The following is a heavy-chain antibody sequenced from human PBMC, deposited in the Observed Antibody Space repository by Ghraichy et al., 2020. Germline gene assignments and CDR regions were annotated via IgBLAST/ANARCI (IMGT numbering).Heavy chain of an antibody. J-gene: IGHJ3*02. D-gene: IGHD5-18*01. Sequence: GGSLRLSCAASGFTFSSYWMSWVRQAPGKGLEWVANIKQDGSEKYYVDSVKGRFTISRDNAKNSLYLQMNSLRAEDTAVYYCARLGKDTAMPTDAFDIWGQGTMVTVSS. CDR3: ARLGKDTAMPTDAFDI. V-gene: IGHV3-7*01. CDR1: GFTFSSYW. CDR2: IKQDGSEK.